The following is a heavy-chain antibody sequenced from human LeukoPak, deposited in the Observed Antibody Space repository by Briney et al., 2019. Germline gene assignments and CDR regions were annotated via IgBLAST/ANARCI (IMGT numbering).Heavy chain of an antibody. D-gene: IGHD2-2*01. J-gene: IGHJ5*02. CDR3: ARGLRYYVVPASRFDP. Sequence: SETLSLTCTVSGYSISSGYYWGWIRQPPGKGLEWIGSIYHSGSTYYNPSLKSRVTISVDTSKNQFSLKLSSVTAADTAVYYCARGLRYYVVPASRFDPWGQGTLVTVSS. CDR1: GYSISSGYY. CDR2: IYHSGST. V-gene: IGHV4-38-2*02.